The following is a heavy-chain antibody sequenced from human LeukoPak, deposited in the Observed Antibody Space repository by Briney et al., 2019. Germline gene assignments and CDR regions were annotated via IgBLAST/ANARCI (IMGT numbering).Heavy chain of an antibody. J-gene: IGHJ4*02. Sequence: GGSLKLSCAASGFTFANACMSWVRLAPGKGLEWVGHIKSKTDGGTTDYAAPVKGRFTISRDDSKNTLYLQMNSLKTEDTAVYYCTTGTWIQLWLADYWGQGTLVTVSS. CDR1: GFTFANAC. CDR3: TTGTWIQLWLADY. V-gene: IGHV3-15*01. CDR2: IKSKTDGGTT. D-gene: IGHD5-18*01.